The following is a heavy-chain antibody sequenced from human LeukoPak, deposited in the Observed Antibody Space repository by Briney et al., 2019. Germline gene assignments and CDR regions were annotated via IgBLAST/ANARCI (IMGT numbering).Heavy chain of an antibody. V-gene: IGHV4-34*01. Sequence: SETLSLTCAVYGGSFSGYYWRWIRQPPGKGLEWIGEINHSGSTNYNPSLKSRVTISVDTSKNQFSLKLSSVTAADTAVYYCARGFITIFGVVLPYFDYWGQGTLVTVSS. CDR3: ARGFITIFGVVLPYFDY. CDR2: INHSGST. D-gene: IGHD3-3*01. J-gene: IGHJ4*02. CDR1: GGSFSGYY.